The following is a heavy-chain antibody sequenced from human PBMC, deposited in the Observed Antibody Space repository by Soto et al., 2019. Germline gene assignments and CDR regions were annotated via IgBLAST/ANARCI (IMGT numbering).Heavy chain of an antibody. D-gene: IGHD6-13*01. Sequence: EVQLVESGGGLVHPGGSLRLSCTASGFTFSDYSMNWVRQAPGKGLEWISYISRNAGLVFYRDSMKGRFTISRDNSNNTLYLQMHSLGAEDTALYYCAKDRAYAGNWYTGDSWGQGTLVTVSS. CDR3: AKDRAYAGNWYTGDS. V-gene: IGHV3-48*01. CDR2: ISRNAGLV. J-gene: IGHJ4*02. CDR1: GFTFSDYS.